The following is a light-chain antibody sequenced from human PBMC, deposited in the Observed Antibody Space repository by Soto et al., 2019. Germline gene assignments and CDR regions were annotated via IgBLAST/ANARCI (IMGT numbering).Light chain of an antibody. CDR2: AAS. CDR3: QHYNSYSEA. Sequence: DGHRTHSASTLSASVVDRVTITCLASQGISSYLAWYQQKPGKAPKLLIYAASTLQSGVPSRFSGSGSGTEFTLTISSLQPDDFATYYCQHYNSYSEAFGQGTKVDI. CDR1: QGISSY. J-gene: IGKJ1*01. V-gene: IGKV1-9*01.